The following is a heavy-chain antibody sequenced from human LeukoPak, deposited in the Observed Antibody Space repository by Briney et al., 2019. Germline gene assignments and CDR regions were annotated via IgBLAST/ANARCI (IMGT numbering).Heavy chain of an antibody. CDR1: GFMFSCFS. J-gene: IGHJ4*01. CDR3: AKRPAAVRGVIPYLDY. V-gene: IGHV3-23*01. D-gene: IGHD3-10*02. Sequence: GGSLRLSCAVSGFMFSCFSMSWVRRVPGKGLEWVSTISAGGSTYYADSVKGWFTISRDNSKNTLFLQMNSLRAEDTAIYYCAKRPAAVRGVIPYLDYWAQGTLVTVSS. CDR2: ISAGGST.